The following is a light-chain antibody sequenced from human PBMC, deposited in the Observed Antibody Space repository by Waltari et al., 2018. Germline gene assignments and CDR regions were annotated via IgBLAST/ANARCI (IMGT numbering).Light chain of an antibody. CDR1: ESVTNDY. CDR3: QQYGSLPWT. CDR2: DAS. V-gene: IGKV3-20*01. Sequence: EVVLTQSSGALSLSPGERATLSCRASESVTNDYLAWYQQKPGQAPRLRIYDASIRATGIPDRFSGSGSGTDFTLTITRLEPEDFAVYHCQQYGSLPWTFGQGTMVDMK. J-gene: IGKJ1*01.